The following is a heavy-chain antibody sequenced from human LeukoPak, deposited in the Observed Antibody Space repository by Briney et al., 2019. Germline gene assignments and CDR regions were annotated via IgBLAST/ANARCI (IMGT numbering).Heavy chain of an antibody. CDR3: AIRGYSYGHGAFDI. V-gene: IGHV5-51*01. Sequence: HGESLKISCKGSGYTFTNYWIGWVRQMPGKGVEWMGIIYPGDSDTRYSPSFQGQVTISADKSISTAYLQWSSLKASDTAMYYCAIRGYSYGHGAFDIWGQGTMVTVSS. J-gene: IGHJ3*02. CDR2: IYPGDSDT. CDR1: GYTFTNYW. D-gene: IGHD5-18*01.